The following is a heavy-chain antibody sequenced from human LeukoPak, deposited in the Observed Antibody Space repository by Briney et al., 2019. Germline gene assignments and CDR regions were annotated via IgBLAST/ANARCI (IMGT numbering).Heavy chain of an antibody. J-gene: IGHJ4*02. CDR2: ISSSSTYI. CDR1: GFSFSTYT. Sequence: GGSLRLSCAASGFSFSTYTMNWVRQVPGKGLEWVSSISSSSTYIYYADSVKGRLTISRDSAKNSLYLQMNSLGAEDTAISYCARAARMTLIRGAPDYFDYWGPGTLVTVSS. CDR3: ARAARMTLIRGAPDYFDY. D-gene: IGHD3-10*01. V-gene: IGHV3-21*01.